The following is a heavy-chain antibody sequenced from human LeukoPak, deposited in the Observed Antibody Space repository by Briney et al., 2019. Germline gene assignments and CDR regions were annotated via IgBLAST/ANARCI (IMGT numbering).Heavy chain of an antibody. CDR2: ISGVGGST. CDR3: AKDTISPIVATIHYYGMDV. D-gene: IGHD5-12*01. J-gene: IGHJ6*02. CDR1: GFTFDDYA. Sequence: PGGSLSLSCAVSGFTFDDYAMHWVRQAPGKGLEWVSLISGVGGSTYYADSVKGRFTISRDNSKNSLYLQMNSLRTEDTALYYCAKDTISPIVATIHYYGMDVWGQGTTVTVSS. V-gene: IGHV3-43*02.